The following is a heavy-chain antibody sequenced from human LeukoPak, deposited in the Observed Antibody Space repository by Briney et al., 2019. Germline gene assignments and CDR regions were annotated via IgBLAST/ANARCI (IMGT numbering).Heavy chain of an antibody. CDR2: FHHSGST. CDR3: ARREGYNFDY. Sequence: SETLSLACSVSGYSISSGFYWDWIWQPPGKGLEWIGSFHHSGSTPYNPSLNSRVSISVDTSKNQLSLKLSSVTAADTAVYYCARREGYNFDYWGQGTLVTVSS. J-gene: IGHJ4*02. CDR1: GYSISSGFY. D-gene: IGHD5-24*01. V-gene: IGHV4-38-2*02.